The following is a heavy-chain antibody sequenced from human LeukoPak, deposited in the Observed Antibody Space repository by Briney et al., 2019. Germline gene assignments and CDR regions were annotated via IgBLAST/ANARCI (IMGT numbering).Heavy chain of an antibody. CDR3: ARERGYTYNFDY. D-gene: IGHD5-18*01. J-gene: IGHJ4*02. Sequence: PGGSLRLSCAASGFTFSSYNINWVRQAPGKGLEWVSSISSSSSYIYCAASVKGRFTISRDNAKNSLYLQMNSLRAEDTAVYYCARERGYTYNFDYWGQGTLVTVSS. V-gene: IGHV3-21*01. CDR1: GFTFSSYN. CDR2: ISSSSSYI.